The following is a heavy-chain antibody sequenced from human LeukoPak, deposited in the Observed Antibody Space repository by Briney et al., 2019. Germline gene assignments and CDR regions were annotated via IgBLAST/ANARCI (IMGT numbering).Heavy chain of an antibody. V-gene: IGHV3-21*01. J-gene: IGHJ4*02. CDR2: ISSSSSYI. Sequence: GRSLTLSCPASGFTFSSYRMNWVRPAAGKGLDWVASISSSSSYIYYADSVKGRFTISRDNAKNSLYLQMNSLRAEGTAVYYCARGPGGYHNTGGQGTLVTVSS. D-gene: IGHD2-8*02. CDR3: ARGPGGYHNT. CDR1: GFTFSSYR.